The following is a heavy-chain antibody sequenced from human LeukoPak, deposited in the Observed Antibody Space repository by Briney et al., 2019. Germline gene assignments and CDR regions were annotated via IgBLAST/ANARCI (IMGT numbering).Heavy chain of an antibody. D-gene: IGHD2-2*02. V-gene: IGHV1-18*01. Sequence: ASVKVSCKASGYTFTSYGISWVRQAPGQGLEWMGWISAYNGNTNYAQKLQGRVTMTTDTSTSTAYMELRSLGSDDTAMYYCARGLYCSSTSCYNGYFDYWGQGTLVTVSS. CDR3: ARGLYCSSTSCYNGYFDY. CDR1: GYTFTSYG. J-gene: IGHJ4*02. CDR2: ISAYNGNT.